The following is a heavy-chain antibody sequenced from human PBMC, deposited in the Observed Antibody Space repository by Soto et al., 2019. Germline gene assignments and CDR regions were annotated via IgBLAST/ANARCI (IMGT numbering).Heavy chain of an antibody. J-gene: IGHJ5*02. V-gene: IGHV4-34*02. CDR2: INHTGGT. CDR1: GGSVNGYY. CDR3: ATRITVFGLLIPPFDP. Sequence: QVHLQQWGAGLLKPSETLSLTCAVYGGSVNGYYWNWIRQPPGKGLGWIGEINHTGGTHYNPSLKSRVTMSVDTSKNQFPLRLSSVTAADTAIYYCATRITVFGLLIPPFDPWGQGTQVTVSS. D-gene: IGHD1-20*01.